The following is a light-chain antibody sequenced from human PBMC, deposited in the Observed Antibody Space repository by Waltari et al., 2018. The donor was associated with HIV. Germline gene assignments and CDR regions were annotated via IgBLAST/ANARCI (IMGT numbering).Light chain of an antibody. CDR1: QKILFSSTNRNY. CDR3: QQYYSTPRT. J-gene: IGKJ1*01. CDR2: WAS. Sequence: DIVLTQSPDSLAVSLGARATMNCKSSQKILFSSTNRNYLSWDQQRPGQPPRLRIYWASSRESGVPERCPGRGSGTNFTLSIGRLQADDVAVYFCQQYYSTPRTFGQGTKV. V-gene: IGKV4-1*01.